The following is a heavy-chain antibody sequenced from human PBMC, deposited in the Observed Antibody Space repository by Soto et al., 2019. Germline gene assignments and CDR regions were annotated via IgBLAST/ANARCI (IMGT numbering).Heavy chain of an antibody. J-gene: IGHJ4*02. CDR3: ARGPRSSSTFDY. D-gene: IGHD6-6*01. Sequence: QVQLVQSGAEVKKPGASVKVSCKASGYTFTSSDINWVRQATVQGLEWMGWMNPNSGNTGYAQKFQGRVTMTRNTSTSTAYMKLSSLGSEATAVYYCARGPRSSSTFDYWGQGTLVTVSS. CDR1: GYTFTSSD. CDR2: MNPNSGNT. V-gene: IGHV1-8*01.